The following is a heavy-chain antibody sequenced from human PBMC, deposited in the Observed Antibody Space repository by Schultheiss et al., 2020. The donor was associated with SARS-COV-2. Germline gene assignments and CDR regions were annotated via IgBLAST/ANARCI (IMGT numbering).Heavy chain of an antibody. Sequence: GSLRLSCAVSGGSVSSGNYYWSWFRQPPGKGLEWIGEINHSGSTNYNPSLQSRVTISVDTSKNQFSLKLSSVTAADTAVYYCARDSNKYYDFWSGYTRHGFDPWGQGTLVTVSS. CDR3: ARDSNKYYDFWSGYTRHGFDP. D-gene: IGHD3-3*01. CDR1: GGSVSSGNYY. J-gene: IGHJ5*02. V-gene: IGHV4-61*01. CDR2: INHSGST.